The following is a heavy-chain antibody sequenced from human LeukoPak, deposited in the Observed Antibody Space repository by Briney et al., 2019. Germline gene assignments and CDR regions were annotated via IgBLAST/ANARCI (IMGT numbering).Heavy chain of an antibody. D-gene: IGHD4-11*01. CDR3: ARVEPPTVTTPREGLKDAFDI. Sequence: SETLSLTCTVSGGSISSYYWSWIRQPPGKGLEWIGCIYYSGSTYYNPSLKSRVTISVDTSKNQFSLKLSSVTAADTAVYYCARVEPPTVTTPREGLKDAFDIWGQGTMVTVSS. V-gene: IGHV4-59*12. CDR2: IYYSGST. CDR1: GGSISSYY. J-gene: IGHJ3*02.